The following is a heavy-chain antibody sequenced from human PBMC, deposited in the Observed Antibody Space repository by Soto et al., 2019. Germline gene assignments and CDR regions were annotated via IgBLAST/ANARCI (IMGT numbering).Heavy chain of an antibody. Sequence: ASVKVSCKASGYTFTGYYMHWVRQAPGQGLEWMGWINPNSGGTNYAQKFQGRVTMTRDTSISTAYMELSRLRSDDTAVYYCARGGYCSSTSCPRDYWGQGTLVTVSS. J-gene: IGHJ4*02. CDR1: GYTFTGYY. CDR3: ARGGYCSSTSCPRDY. V-gene: IGHV1-2*02. CDR2: INPNSGGT. D-gene: IGHD2-2*01.